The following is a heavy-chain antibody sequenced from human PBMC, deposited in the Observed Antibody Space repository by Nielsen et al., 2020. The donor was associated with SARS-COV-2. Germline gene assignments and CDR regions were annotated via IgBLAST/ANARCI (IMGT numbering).Heavy chain of an antibody. CDR3: ARETLDRTSSFVDH. D-gene: IGHD6-6*01. CDR2: VSYGGDNE. J-gene: IGHJ5*02. Sequence: GESLKISCAASGFTFSKFPMHWVRQAPGKGLEWLAIVSYGGDNEHYADSVKGRFTVSRDNSKDMLHLQMNSLNPADTAVYFCARETLDRTSSFVDHWGQGTLVTVSS. V-gene: IGHV3-30*03. CDR1: GFTFSKFP.